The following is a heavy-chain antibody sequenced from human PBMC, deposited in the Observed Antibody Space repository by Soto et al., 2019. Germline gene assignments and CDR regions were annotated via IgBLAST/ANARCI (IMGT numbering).Heavy chain of an antibody. Sequence: PGGSLRLSCAASGFTFSSYGMHWVRQAPGKGLEWVAVIWYDGSNKYYADSVKGRFTISRDNSKNTLYLQMNSLRAEDTAVYYCARDSTGDILTGYFSYYYYGMDVWGQGTTVTVSS. J-gene: IGHJ6*02. CDR1: GFTFSSYG. CDR3: ARDSTGDILTGYFSYYYYGMDV. D-gene: IGHD3-9*01. CDR2: IWYDGSNK. V-gene: IGHV3-33*01.